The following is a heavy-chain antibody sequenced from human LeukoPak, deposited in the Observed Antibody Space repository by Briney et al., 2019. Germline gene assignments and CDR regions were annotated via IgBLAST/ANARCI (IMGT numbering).Heavy chain of an antibody. CDR3: ARDPTRRGYSYTYDY. Sequence: ASVKVSCKASGYTFTSYDINWVRQATGQGLEWMGWMSPNSGNTGYAQKFQGRLTMARDTSISTAYMELSRLRSDDTAVYYCARDPTRRGYSYTYDYWGQGTLVTVSS. V-gene: IGHV1-8*01. J-gene: IGHJ4*02. CDR2: MSPNSGNT. D-gene: IGHD5-18*01. CDR1: GYTFTSYD.